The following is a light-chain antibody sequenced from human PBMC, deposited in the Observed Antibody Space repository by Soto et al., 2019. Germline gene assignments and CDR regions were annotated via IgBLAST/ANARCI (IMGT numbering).Light chain of an antibody. CDR1: QGIRND. Sequence: AIPMTQSPSSLSASVGDRVTITCRASQGIRNDLGWYQQKPGKAPKLLIYAASSLQSGVPSRFSGSGSGTDFTLTISSLQPEDFATYYCLQDYNSWTFGQGTKVEIK. CDR2: AAS. CDR3: LQDYNSWT. J-gene: IGKJ1*01. V-gene: IGKV1-6*01.